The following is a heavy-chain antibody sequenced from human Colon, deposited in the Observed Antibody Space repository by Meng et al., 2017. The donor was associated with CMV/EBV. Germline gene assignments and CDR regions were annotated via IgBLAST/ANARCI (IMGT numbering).Heavy chain of an antibody. CDR2: IHHSGST. CDR3: VRELDGGNPGGY. V-gene: IGHV4-38-2*02. D-gene: IGHD4-23*01. J-gene: IGHJ4*02. CDR1: SYSISSGYY. Sequence: SETLSLTCTVSSYSISSGYYWGWIRQPPGKGLEWIGSIHHSGSTYYNPSLKSRVTISVDTSKNQFSLRLNSVTAADTAVYYCVRELDGGNPGGYWGQGTLVTVSS.